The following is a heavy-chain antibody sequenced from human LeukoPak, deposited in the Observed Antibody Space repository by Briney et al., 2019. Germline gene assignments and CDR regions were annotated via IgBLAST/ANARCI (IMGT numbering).Heavy chain of an antibody. CDR2: IKSKTDGWTT. J-gene: IGHJ4*02. V-gene: IGHV3-15*01. CDR1: GFTFSNAW. Sequence: PGGSLRLSCAASGFTFSNAWMSWVRQAPGKGLEWVGRIKSKTDGWTTDYAAPVKGRFTISRDDSKSIAYLQMNSLKTEDTAVYYCTRDLGPTGDYFDYWGQGTLVTVSS. CDR3: TRDLGPTGDYFDY. D-gene: IGHD4-17*01.